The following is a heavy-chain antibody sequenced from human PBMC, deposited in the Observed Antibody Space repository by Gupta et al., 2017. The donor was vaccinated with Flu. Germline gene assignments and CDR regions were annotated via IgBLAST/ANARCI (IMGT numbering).Heavy chain of an antibody. J-gene: IGHJ4*02. CDR2: ISGSGGST. D-gene: IGHD6-6*01. Sequence: FSSYAMSWVRQAPGKGLEWVSAISGSGGSTYYADSVKGRFTISRDNSRNTLYLQMNSLRVEDTAVYYCAKDGGIAARLIDDWGQGTLVTVSS. CDR1: FSSYA. CDR3: AKDGGIAARLIDD. V-gene: IGHV3-23*01.